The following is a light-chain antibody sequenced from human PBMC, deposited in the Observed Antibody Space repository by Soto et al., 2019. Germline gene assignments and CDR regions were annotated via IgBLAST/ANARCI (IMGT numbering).Light chain of an antibody. V-gene: IGLV4-69*01. CDR3: QTWGTGMV. CDR1: SGHSSYA. Sequence: QPVLTQSPSASASLGASVKLTCTLSSGHSSYAIAWHQQQPEKGPRYLMKLNSDGSHSKGDGIPDRFSGSSSGAERYLTISGLQSEDEADYYCQTWGTGMVFGGGTKLTVL. CDR2: LNSDGSH. J-gene: IGLJ2*01.